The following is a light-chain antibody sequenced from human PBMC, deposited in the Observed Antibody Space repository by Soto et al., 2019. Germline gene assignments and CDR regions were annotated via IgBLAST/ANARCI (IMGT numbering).Light chain of an antibody. CDR2: LGS. Sequence: DIVLSQSPLSLPVTPGEPASISCSSSQSLLYHNGYDYLDWYVQKPGQPPQLLIYLGSNRASGVPDRVSGSGSGAAFTLNSSGVEDEDVGVYYGLDSLPLPNTFGQGTGLEIK. CDR3: LDSLPLPNT. CDR1: QSLLYHNGYDY. J-gene: IGKJ2*01. V-gene: IGKV2-28*01.